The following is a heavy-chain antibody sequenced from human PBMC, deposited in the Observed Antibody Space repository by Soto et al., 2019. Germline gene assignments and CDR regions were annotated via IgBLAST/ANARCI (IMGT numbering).Heavy chain of an antibody. CDR2: IYYSGST. CDR1: GGSISSYY. V-gene: IGHV4-59*08. Sequence: SETLSLTCTVSGGSISSYYWSWIRQPPGKGLEWIGYIYYSGSTNYNPSLKSRVTISVDTSKNQFSLKLSSVTAADTAVYYCARSDDILTGYYRYWGQGTLVTVSS. D-gene: IGHD3-9*01. CDR3: ARSDDILTGYYRY. J-gene: IGHJ4*02.